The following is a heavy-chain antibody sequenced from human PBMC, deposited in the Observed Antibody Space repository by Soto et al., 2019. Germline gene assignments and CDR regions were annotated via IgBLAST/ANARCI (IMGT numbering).Heavy chain of an antibody. V-gene: IGHV3-66*01. J-gene: IGHJ6*03. D-gene: IGHD6-6*01. Sequence: GGSLRLSCAASGLTVSSNYMSWVRQAPGKGLEWVSVIYSGGSTYYADSVKGRFTISRDNSKNTLYLQMDSLRAEDTAVYYCARDGPALVSKQLARYYYYYMDVWGKGTTVTVSS. CDR2: IYSGGST. CDR3: ARDGPALVSKQLARYYYYYMDV. CDR1: GLTVSSNY.